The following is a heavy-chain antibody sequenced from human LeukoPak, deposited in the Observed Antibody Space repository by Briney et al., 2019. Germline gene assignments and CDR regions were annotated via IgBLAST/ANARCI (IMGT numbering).Heavy chain of an antibody. D-gene: IGHD2-2*01. CDR1: GGSISSYY. CDR2: IYYSGST. CDR3: ARYSSSTRCYEESDYGMDV. Sequence: SETLSLTCTVSGGSISSYYWSWIRQPPGKGLEWIGYIYYSGSTNYNPSLKSRVTISVDTFKNQFSLKLSSLTAADTAVYYCARYSSSTRCYEESDYGMDVWGQGTTVTVSS. J-gene: IGHJ6*02. V-gene: IGHV4-59*01.